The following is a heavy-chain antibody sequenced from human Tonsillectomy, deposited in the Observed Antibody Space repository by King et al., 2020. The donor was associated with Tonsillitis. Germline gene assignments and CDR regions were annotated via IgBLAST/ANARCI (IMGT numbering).Heavy chain of an antibody. J-gene: IGHJ5*02. V-gene: IGHV4-59*08. D-gene: IGHD6-19*01. Sequence: QLQESGPGLVKTSETLSLICTVSGGSISRYSWSWIRQPPWKGREWIGYIYYSGSTNYNPTLKRRVTITVDTAKNQFSLKLRSVTAADTAVYYCARIERIAVAGRWFDPWGQGTLVTVSS. CDR2: IYYSGST. CDR3: ARIERIAVAGRWFDP. CDR1: GGSISRYS.